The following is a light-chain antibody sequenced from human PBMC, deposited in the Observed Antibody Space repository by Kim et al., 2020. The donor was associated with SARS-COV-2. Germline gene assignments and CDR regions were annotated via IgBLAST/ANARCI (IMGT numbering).Light chain of an antibody. Sequence: DIQMTQSPSTLSASVGDRVTITCRASENINSWLAWYQQKPGKAPKVLIYKASTLESGVPSRFSGSGSGTEFTLTITSLQPDDFATYYCQHYRTFGQGTKLEI. CDR3: QHYRT. J-gene: IGKJ1*01. V-gene: IGKV1-5*03. CDR1: ENINSW. CDR2: KAS.